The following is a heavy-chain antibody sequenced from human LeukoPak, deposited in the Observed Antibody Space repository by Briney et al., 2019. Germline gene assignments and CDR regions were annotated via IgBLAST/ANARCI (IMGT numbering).Heavy chain of an antibody. V-gene: IGHV3-23*01. J-gene: IGHJ5*02. Sequence: PRGSLSLSCAASGFTFSSYAMSWVRQAPGRGLEWVSTISGGGGSIYYADSVRGRFTISRDNSKSTLYLQMNSLRAEDTAVYYCAKVNYYGSGSYSFDPWGQGTLVTVSS. D-gene: IGHD3-10*01. CDR3: AKVNYYGSGSYSFDP. CDR2: ISGGGGSI. CDR1: GFTFSSYA.